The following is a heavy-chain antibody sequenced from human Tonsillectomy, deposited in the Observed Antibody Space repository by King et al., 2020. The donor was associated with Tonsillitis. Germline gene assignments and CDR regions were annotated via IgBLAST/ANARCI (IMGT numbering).Heavy chain of an antibody. J-gene: IGHJ3*02. CDR3: GRDKGASYYDTGRGSFDI. CDR2: ISASGSK. CDR1: GFTFRTYS. V-gene: IGHV3-21*01. D-gene: IGHD3-22*01. Sequence: VQLVESGGGLVKPGGSLRLSCVASGFTFRTYSMNWVRQTPGQGLEWVSSISASGSKYYADSVKGRFIISRDNAKNSLYLQMDSLRADDTAVCYCGRDKGASYYDTGRGSFDIWGQGTTVTVSS.